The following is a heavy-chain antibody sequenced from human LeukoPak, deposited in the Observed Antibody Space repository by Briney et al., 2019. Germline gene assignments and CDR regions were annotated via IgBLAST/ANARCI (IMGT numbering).Heavy chain of an antibody. J-gene: IGHJ4*02. CDR1: GFTFSSYA. D-gene: IGHD6-13*01. V-gene: IGHV3-23*01. Sequence: GGSLGLSCPASGFTFSSYAMSWVRQAPGKGLEGVAAISGSGGSTYYADSVKGRFTISRDNFNNRLYFQMNSLRDDDTAVYYCAKASREYSSTWYYWGQGTLVTVSS. CDR2: ISGSGGST. CDR3: AKASREYSSTWYY.